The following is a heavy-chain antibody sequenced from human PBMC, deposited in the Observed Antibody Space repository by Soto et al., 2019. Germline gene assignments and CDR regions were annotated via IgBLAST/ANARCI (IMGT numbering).Heavy chain of an antibody. V-gene: IGHV3-23*01. J-gene: IGHJ6*02. CDR1: GFTFSSFA. Sequence: GGSLRLSCAASGFTFSSFAMTWVRQAPGKGLEWVSAISGSDNSTYYADSVKGRFTISRDNSKNTLYLQMSSLRADDTAVYYCTPMGVWGQGTTVTVSS. CDR3: TPMGV. CDR2: ISGSDNST.